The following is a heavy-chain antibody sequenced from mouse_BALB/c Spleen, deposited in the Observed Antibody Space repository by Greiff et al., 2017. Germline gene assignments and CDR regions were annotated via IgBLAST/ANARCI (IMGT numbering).Heavy chain of an antibody. Sequence: QVQLKESGPGLVQPSQSLSITCTVSGFSLTSYGVHWVRQSPGKGLEWLGVIWSGGSTDYNAAFISRLSISKDNSKSQVFFKMNSLQANDTAIYYCARTDYCNLYWYFDVWGAGTTVTVSS. CDR2: IWSGGST. V-gene: IGHV2-2*02. CDR3: ARTDYCNLYWYFDV. CDR1: GFSLTSYG. D-gene: IGHD2-1*01. J-gene: IGHJ1*01.